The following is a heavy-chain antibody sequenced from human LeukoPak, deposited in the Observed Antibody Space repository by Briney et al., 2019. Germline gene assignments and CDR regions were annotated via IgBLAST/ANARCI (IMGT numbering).Heavy chain of an antibody. Sequence: ASVKVSCKASGYTFTSYGISWVRQAPGRGLEWMGWISAYNGNTNYAQKLQGRVTMTTDTSTSTAYMELRSLRSDDTAVYYCARAEFTDYYDSSGAYYFDYWGQGTLVTVSS. J-gene: IGHJ4*02. D-gene: IGHD3-22*01. V-gene: IGHV1-18*01. CDR2: ISAYNGNT. CDR3: ARAEFTDYYDSSGAYYFDY. CDR1: GYTFTSYG.